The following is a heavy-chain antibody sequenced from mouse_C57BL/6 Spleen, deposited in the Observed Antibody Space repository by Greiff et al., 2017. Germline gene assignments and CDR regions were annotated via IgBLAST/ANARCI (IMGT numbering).Heavy chain of an antibody. V-gene: IGHV5-16*01. Sequence: EVKVVESEGGLVQPGSSMKLSCTASGFTFSDYYMAWVRQVPEKGLEWVANINYDGSSTYYLDSLKSRFIISRDNAKNILYLQMSSLKSEDTATYYCAREGFITTVVATGFDVWGTGTTVTVSS. J-gene: IGHJ1*03. CDR1: GFTFSDYY. CDR3: AREGFITTVVATGFDV. CDR2: INYDGSST. D-gene: IGHD1-1*01.